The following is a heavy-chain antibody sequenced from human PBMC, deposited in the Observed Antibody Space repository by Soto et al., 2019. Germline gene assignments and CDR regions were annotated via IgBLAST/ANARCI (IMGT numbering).Heavy chain of an antibody. CDR1: GGTFSSYA. Sequence: VKVSCKASGGTFSSYAISWVRQAPGQGLEWMGGIIPIFGTANYAQKFQGRVTITADESTSTAYMELSSLRSEDTAVYYCAREGAYCGGDCYSHYYYGMDVWGQGTTVTVSS. CDR3: AREGAYCGGDCYSHYYYGMDV. D-gene: IGHD2-21*02. CDR2: IIPIFGTA. V-gene: IGHV1-69*01. J-gene: IGHJ6*02.